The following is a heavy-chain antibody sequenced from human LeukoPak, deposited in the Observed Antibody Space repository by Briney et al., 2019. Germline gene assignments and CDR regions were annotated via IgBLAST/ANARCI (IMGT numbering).Heavy chain of an antibody. V-gene: IGHV4-4*07. CDR1: GGSISSYY. D-gene: IGHD4-17*01. CDR2: IYTSGST. J-gene: IGHJ6*02. Sequence: SETLSLTCTVSGGSISSYYWSWIRQPAGEGLEWIGRIYTSGSTNYNPSLKSRVTMSVDTSKNQFSLKLSSVTAADTAVYYCARDFYGDYEDYYYGMDVWGQGTTVTVSS. CDR3: ARDFYGDYEDYYYGMDV.